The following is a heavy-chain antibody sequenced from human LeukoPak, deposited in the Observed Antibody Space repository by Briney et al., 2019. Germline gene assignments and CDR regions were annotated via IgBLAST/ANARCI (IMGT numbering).Heavy chain of an antibody. CDR1: GFTFSGSW. J-gene: IGHJ6*02. CDR2: IKQDGSEK. CDR3: ARGSGYGDYLYYYYYGMDV. D-gene: IGHD4-17*01. Sequence: PGESLRLSCVASGFTFSGSWMSWVRQAPGKGLEWVANIKQDGSEKYYVDSVKGRFTISRDNAKNSLYLQMNSLRAEDTAVYYCARGSGYGDYLYYYYYGMDVWGQGTTVTVSS. V-gene: IGHV3-7*01.